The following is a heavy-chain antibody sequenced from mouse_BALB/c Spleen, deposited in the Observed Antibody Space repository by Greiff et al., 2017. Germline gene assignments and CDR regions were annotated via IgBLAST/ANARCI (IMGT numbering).Heavy chain of an antibody. CDR2: IYPGTGST. D-gene: IGHD1-1*01. Sequence: VKLVESGAELVRPGASVKLSCKTSGYIFTSYWIHWVKQRSGQGLEWIARIYPGTGSTYYNEKFKGKATLTADKSSSTACMQLSSLKSEDSAVYFCASYYYGSSWFAYWGQGTLVTVSA. J-gene: IGHJ3*01. V-gene: IGHV1S132*01. CDR1: GYIFTSYW. CDR3: ASYYYGSSWFAY.